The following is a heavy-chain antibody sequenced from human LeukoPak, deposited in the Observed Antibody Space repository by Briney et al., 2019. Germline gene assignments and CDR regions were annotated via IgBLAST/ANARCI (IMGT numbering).Heavy chain of an antibody. V-gene: IGHV1-46*01. D-gene: IGHD1-26*01. CDR2: INPSGGST. Sequence: ASVKVSCKASGGTFSSYAISWVRQAPGQGLEWMGIINPSGGSTSYAQKFQGRVTMTRDMSTSTVYMELSSLRSEDTAVYYCARDPHSGSYSWGADYWGQGTLVTVSS. CDR3: ARDPHSGSYSWGADY. J-gene: IGHJ4*02. CDR1: GGTFSSYA.